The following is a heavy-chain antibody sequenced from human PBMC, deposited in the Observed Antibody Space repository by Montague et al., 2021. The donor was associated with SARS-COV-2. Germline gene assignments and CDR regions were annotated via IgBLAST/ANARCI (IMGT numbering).Heavy chain of an antibody. CDR1: GGSISRSSYY. Sequence: SETLSLTCTVSGGSISRSSYYWGWIRQPPGKGLEWIGSMYYSGSTYYNASLKSRVTISVDTSKNQFSLKLNSVTAADTAVYYCARHGWNDSGSFHFDYWGQGTLVTVPS. CDR2: MYYSGST. V-gene: IGHV4-39*01. CDR3: ARHGWNDSGSFHFDY. D-gene: IGHD3-10*01. J-gene: IGHJ4*02.